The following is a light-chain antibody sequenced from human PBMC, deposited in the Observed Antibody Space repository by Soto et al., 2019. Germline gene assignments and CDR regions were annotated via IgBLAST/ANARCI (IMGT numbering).Light chain of an antibody. CDR2: DAS. J-gene: IGKJ2*01. V-gene: IGKV1-5*01. CDR1: QNIRSW. Sequence: DMPMTQSPTTLSASVGDRVTITCRASQNIRSWLAWYQQKPGQAPKVLIYDASTLESGVPSRFSGSGSGTEFTVTISSLQPDDFATYYCQHYNGYFGQGTKLEIK. CDR3: QHYNGY.